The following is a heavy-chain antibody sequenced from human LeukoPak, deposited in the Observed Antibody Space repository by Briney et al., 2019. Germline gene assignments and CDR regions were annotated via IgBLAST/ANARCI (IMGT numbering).Heavy chain of an antibody. V-gene: IGHV3-23*01. Sequence: HPGGSLRLSCAAPGFIFSNYAMSWVRQAPGKGLQWVSAISGSDGRTYYADSVKGRFTISRDNSKNTLYLQMNSLRAEDTAIYYCASGGVGTGWFDYWGQGTLVTVSS. CDR2: ISGSDGRT. D-gene: IGHD6-19*01. CDR1: GFIFSNYA. CDR3: ASGGVGTGWFDY. J-gene: IGHJ4*02.